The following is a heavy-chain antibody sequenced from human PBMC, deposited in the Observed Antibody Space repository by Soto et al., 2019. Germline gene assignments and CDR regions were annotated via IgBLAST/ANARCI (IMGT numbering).Heavy chain of an antibody. CDR1: GFTFSSYG. D-gene: IGHD3-10*01. CDR3: ARVQEGITIVRGVIDY. CDR2: IWYDGSNT. J-gene: IGHJ4*02. V-gene: IGHV3-33*01. Sequence: GGSLRLSCAASGFTFSSYGMHWVRQAPGKGLEWVAVIWYDGSNTYYADSVKGRFTISRDNSKNTLYLQMNSLRAEDTAMYYCARVQEGITIVRGVIDYWGEGTLVSVTS.